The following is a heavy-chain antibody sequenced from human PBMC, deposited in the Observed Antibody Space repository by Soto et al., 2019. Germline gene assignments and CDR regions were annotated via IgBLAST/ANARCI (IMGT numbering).Heavy chain of an antibody. J-gene: IGHJ6*03. D-gene: IGHD5-12*01. CDR3: ARVGDSGYDFDYYYYMDV. Sequence: TLSLTCTVSGGSISSYYWSWIRQPPGKGLEWIGYIYYSGSTNYNPSLKSRVTISVDTSKNQFSLKLSSVTAADTAVYYCARVGDSGYDFDYYYYMDVWGKGTTVTVSS. CDR1: GGSISSYY. CDR2: IYYSGST. V-gene: IGHV4-59*01.